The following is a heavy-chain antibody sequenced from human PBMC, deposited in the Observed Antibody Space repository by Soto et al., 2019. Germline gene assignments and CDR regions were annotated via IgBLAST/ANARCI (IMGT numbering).Heavy chain of an antibody. V-gene: IGHV1-69*06. CDR3: ASDMTRSVVPYFDF. CDR2: LIPISGAA. Sequence: QVQLVQSGAEVTKPGSSVKVSCKASGGTFSNYVVNSVRQAPGQGLEWMGRLIPISGAANYAQKFQGRVPITADKSTRTSYMELSSLRSEDTAVYYCASDMTRSVVPYFDFWGQGTLGIVSS. J-gene: IGHJ4*02. D-gene: IGHD2-21*01. CDR1: GGTFSNYV.